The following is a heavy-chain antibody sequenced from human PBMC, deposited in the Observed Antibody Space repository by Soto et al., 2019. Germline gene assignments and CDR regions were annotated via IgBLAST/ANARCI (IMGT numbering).Heavy chain of an antibody. Sequence: QVQLVQSGAEVKKPGASVKVSCKASGYTFTSYYMHWVRQAPGQGLEWMGIINPSGGSTSYAQKVQGRVTMTRDTSTSTVYMELSSLRSEDTAVYYCARRPGELPFDYWGQGTLVTVSS. CDR1: GYTFTSYY. D-gene: IGHD1-26*01. CDR2: INPSGGST. J-gene: IGHJ4*02. V-gene: IGHV1-46*01. CDR3: ARRPGELPFDY.